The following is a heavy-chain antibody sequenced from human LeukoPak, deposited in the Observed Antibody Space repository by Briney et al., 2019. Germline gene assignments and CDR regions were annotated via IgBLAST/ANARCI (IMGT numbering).Heavy chain of an antibody. Sequence: SETLCLTCTVSGDSISSSDSSWGWMRQPPGKGREGIGTIYCSGSTYYNPSLKSRVTISVDTSKNQFSLKLSSVTAADTAVYYCAAGYYYSSGSSYMDAWGKGTPVTIS. CDR3: AAGYYYSSGSSYMDA. CDR2: IYCSGST. CDR1: GDSISSSDSS. V-gene: IGHV4-39*07. J-gene: IGHJ6*03. D-gene: IGHD3-10*01.